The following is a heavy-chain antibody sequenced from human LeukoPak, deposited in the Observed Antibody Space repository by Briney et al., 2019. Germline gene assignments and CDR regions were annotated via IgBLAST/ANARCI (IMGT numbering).Heavy chain of an antibody. CDR1: GYSISSGYY. J-gene: IGHJ3*02. CDR3: ARDMGGYDYVWGSPIAFDI. D-gene: IGHD3-16*01. CDR2: IYHSGST. V-gene: IGHV4-38-2*02. Sequence: SETLSLTCTASGYSISSGYYWGWIRQPPGKGLEWIGSIYHSGSTYYNPSLKSRVTISVDTSKNQFSLKLSSVTAADTAVYYCARDMGGYDYVWGSPIAFDIWGQGTMVTVSS.